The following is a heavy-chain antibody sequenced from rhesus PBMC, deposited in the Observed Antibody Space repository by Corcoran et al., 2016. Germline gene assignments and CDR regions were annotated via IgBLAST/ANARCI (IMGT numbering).Heavy chain of an antibody. Sequence: QVQLQESGPGLVKPSETLSLTCAVSGGSVSSSNWWSWIRQPPGEGLEWIGYTSVGLGTTTDHPSLRSRVTISTNTSEIHFSLKLSAVTAADTAVYYGARGIAGTRGYGLDSWGQGVVVTVSS. J-gene: IGHJ6*01. V-gene: IGHV4-65*01. CDR1: GGSVSSSNW. CDR3: ARGIAGTRGYGLDS. D-gene: IGHD1-1-1*01. CDR2: TSVGLGTT.